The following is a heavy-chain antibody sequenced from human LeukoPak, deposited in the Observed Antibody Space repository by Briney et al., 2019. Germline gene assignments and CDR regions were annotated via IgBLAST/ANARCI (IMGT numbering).Heavy chain of an antibody. CDR3: ARCNKNPTAGYYYMDV. CDR2: INHSGST. J-gene: IGHJ6*03. CDR1: GVSFSGYY. V-gene: IGHV4-34*01. D-gene: IGHD1/OR15-1a*01. Sequence: SETLSLTCAAYGVSFSGYYWSWIRQPPGKGLEWIGEINHSGSTNYNPSLKSRVTISVDTSKNQFSLKLSSVTAADTAVYYCARCNKNPTAGYYYMDVWGKGTTVTVSS.